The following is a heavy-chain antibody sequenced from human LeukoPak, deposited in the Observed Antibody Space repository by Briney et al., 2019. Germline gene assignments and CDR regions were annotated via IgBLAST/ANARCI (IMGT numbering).Heavy chain of an antibody. CDR3: ARQPGGTAAFDI. Sequence: ASATLSLTCTVSGGSINNYYWSWIRQPPGKGLEWIGYIYYTGGETNYNPSLKSRLTISVDTSKNQFSLMLTSVTAADTAVYYCARQPGGTAAFDIWAQGTMVTVSS. D-gene: IGHD1-14*01. CDR2: IYYTGGET. CDR1: GGSINNYY. V-gene: IGHV4-59*08. J-gene: IGHJ3*02.